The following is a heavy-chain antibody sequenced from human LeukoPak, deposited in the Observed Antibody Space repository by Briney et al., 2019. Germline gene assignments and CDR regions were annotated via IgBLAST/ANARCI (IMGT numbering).Heavy chain of an antibody. CDR3: ARVQKGEIDY. V-gene: IGHV3-21*01. CDR1: GFTFSSYS. J-gene: IGHJ4*02. Sequence: GGSLRLSCAASGFTFSSYSMNWVRQAPGKGLEWVSSISSSSSYIYYADSVKGRFTISRDNAKNSLYLQMNGLRAEDTAVYYCARVQKGEIDYWGQGTLVTVSS. CDR2: ISSSSSYI.